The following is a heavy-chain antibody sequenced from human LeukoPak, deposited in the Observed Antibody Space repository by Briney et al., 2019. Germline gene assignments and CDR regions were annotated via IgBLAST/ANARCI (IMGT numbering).Heavy chain of an antibody. V-gene: IGHV3-48*01. Sequence: GGSLRLSCAASGFTFSGYTMNWVRQPPGKGLEWVSNIGTSSTTIYYADSVKGRFTISRDNAKNSLYLQMNSLRADDTAVYYCARFAAGGSYYYYMGVWGKGTTVTVSS. CDR2: IGTSSTTI. CDR3: ARFAAGGSYYYYMGV. D-gene: IGHD6-25*01. J-gene: IGHJ6*03. CDR1: GFTFSGYT.